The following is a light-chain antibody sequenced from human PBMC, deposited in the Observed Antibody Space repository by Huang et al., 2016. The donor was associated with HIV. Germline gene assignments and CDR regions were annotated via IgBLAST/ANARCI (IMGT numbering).Light chain of an antibody. V-gene: IGKV4-1*01. CDR3: QQYYSTPYT. J-gene: IGKJ2*01. CDR2: WAA. CDR1: QSVLYSSNNKNY. Sequence: DIVMTQSPDSLAVSLGERATINCKSSQSVLYSSNNKNYFAWYQHKPGQPPKMLMYWAATRESGVPDRFSGSGSGTDFTLTISSLQAEDVAVYYCQQYYSTPYTFGQGTKLEIK.